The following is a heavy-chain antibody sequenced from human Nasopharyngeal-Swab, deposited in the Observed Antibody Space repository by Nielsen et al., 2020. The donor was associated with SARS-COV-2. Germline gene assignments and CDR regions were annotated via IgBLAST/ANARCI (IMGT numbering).Heavy chain of an antibody. D-gene: IGHD4-11*01. J-gene: IGHJ6*02. Sequence: GESLKISCKGSGCSFTSYWIGWVRQMPGKGLEWMGIVYPGDSDTRYSPSFQGQVTISADKSISTAYLQWSSLKASDTAMYYCARRHEVRTTVTHYYYYGMDVWGQGTTVTVSS. V-gene: IGHV5-51*01. CDR1: GCSFTSYW. CDR3: ARRHEVRTTVTHYYYYGMDV. CDR2: VYPGDSDT.